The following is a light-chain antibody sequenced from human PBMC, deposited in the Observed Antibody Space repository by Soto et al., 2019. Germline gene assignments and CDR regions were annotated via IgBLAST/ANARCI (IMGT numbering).Light chain of an antibody. J-gene: IGLJ1*01. Sequence: QSALTQPASVSGSPGQSITLSCTGTSSDVGGYNYVSWYQQHPGKAPKLMIYEVTDRPSGVSNRFSGSKSGNTASLTISGLQAEDEAEYYCSSYASSSTLVFGTGTKVTVL. CDR2: EVT. V-gene: IGLV2-14*01. CDR3: SSYASSSTLV. CDR1: SSDVGGYNY.